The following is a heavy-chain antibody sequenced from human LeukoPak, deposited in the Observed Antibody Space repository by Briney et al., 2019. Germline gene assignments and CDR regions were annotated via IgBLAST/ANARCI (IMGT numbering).Heavy chain of an antibody. CDR2: IYTSGST. D-gene: IGHD3-10*01. J-gene: IGHJ3*02. CDR3: ARFRDYKEAFDI. Sequence: SETLSLTCTVSGGSISSGSYYWSWIRQPAGKGLEWIGRIYTSGSTDYNPSLKSRVTMSVDTSKNQFSLKLNSVTAADTAVYYCARFRDYKEAFDIWGQGTMVTVSS. CDR1: GGSISSGSYY. V-gene: IGHV4-61*02.